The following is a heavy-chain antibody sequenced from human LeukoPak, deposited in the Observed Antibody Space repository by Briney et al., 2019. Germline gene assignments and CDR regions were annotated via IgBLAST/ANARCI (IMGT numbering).Heavy chain of an antibody. D-gene: IGHD3-9*01. CDR1: GFTVSNNY. V-gene: IGHV3-66*01. J-gene: IGHJ4*02. CDR3: ATSVYYDILTTYYMYPGASPFDY. Sequence: GGSLRLSCVASGFTVSNNYMTWVRQAPGKGLEWVSLIYSGGKTYYADSVKGRFTISRDDSKNTVYLQMSSLRAEDTALYYCATSVYYDILTTYYMYPGASPFDYWGLGTLVTVSS. CDR2: IYSGGKT.